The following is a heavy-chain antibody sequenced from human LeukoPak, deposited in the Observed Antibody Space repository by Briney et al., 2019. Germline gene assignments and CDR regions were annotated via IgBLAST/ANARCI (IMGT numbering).Heavy chain of an antibody. CDR2: ISSSSSYI. D-gene: IGHD6-13*01. Sequence: GGSLRLSCAASGFTFSSYSMDWVRQAPGKRLEWVSSISSSSSYIYYADSVKGRFTISRDNAKNSLHLQMNSLRAEDTAVYYCARSSSHNGAFDIWGQGTMVTVSS. CDR3: ARSSSHNGAFDI. V-gene: IGHV3-21*01. CDR1: GFTFSSYS. J-gene: IGHJ3*02.